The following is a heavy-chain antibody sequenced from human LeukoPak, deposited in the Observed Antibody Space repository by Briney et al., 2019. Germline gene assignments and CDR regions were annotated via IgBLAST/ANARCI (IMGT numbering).Heavy chain of an antibody. D-gene: IGHD3-9*01. V-gene: IGHV1-2*02. CDR2: INPNSGGT. CDR1: GYTFTGYY. J-gene: IGHJ3*02. Sequence: GASVKVSCKASGYTFTGYYMHWVRQAPGQGLEWMGWINPNSGGTNYAQKFQGRVTMTRDTFISTAYMELSRLRSDDTAVYYCARDKGWYDILTGYYKPDAFDIWGQGTMVTVSS. CDR3: ARDKGWYDILTGYYKPDAFDI.